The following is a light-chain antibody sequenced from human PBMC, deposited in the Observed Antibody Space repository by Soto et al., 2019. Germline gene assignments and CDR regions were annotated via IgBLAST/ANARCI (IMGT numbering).Light chain of an antibody. V-gene: IGLV2-14*03. J-gene: IGLJ3*02. CDR2: EFR. Sequence: QSALTQPASVSGSPGQSITIYCTGTSGDVGGYKFVSWYQQHPGKAPKLMIYEFRNRPSGVSNRFSGSKSGNTASLTISGLQAEDEADYYCSTYTSSSTWVFGGGTKLTVL. CDR3: STYTSSSTWV. CDR1: SGDVGGYKF.